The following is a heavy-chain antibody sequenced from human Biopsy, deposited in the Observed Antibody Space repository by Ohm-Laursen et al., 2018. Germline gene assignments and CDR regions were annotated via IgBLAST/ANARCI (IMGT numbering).Heavy chain of an antibody. CDR3: VRTFRNYDFLDS. D-gene: IGHD3-22*01. Sequence: SLRLSCAASGFLFYDYAMHWIGQAPAMGLEWVAGLTWNSGTIAYGGSVKGRFTISRDNAKNSLYLHMNSLRHDDPALYYCVRTFRNYDFLDSWGQGTLVTVSS. CDR1: GFLFYDYA. V-gene: IGHV3-9*01. CDR2: LTWNSGTI. J-gene: IGHJ4*02.